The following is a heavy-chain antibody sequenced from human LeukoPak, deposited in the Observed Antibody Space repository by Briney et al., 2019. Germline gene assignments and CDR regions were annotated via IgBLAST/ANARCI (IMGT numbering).Heavy chain of an antibody. CDR2: IRGSGGST. J-gene: IGHJ4*02. Sequence: GGSLRLSCAASGFSFSSYAMNWVRQGPGKGLEWVSDIRGSGGSTNYADSVKGRFTISRDNSKNTLYLQMNSLRAEDTALYYCATHSYYYGSGSYPHYLDYWGQGTLVTVSA. CDR1: GFSFSSYA. D-gene: IGHD3-10*01. V-gene: IGHV3-23*01. CDR3: ATHSYYYGSGSYPHYLDY.